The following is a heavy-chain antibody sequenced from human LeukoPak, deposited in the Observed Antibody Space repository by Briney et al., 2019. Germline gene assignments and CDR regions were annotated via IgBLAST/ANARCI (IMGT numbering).Heavy chain of an antibody. CDR3: ARVGGREGRSFIDYYYYMDV. D-gene: IGHD3-10*01. CDR1: GYTFTGYY. Sequence: VASVKVSCKASGYTFTGYYMHWVRQAPGQGLEWVGWINPSNGDTNYAQKFQGRVTMTRDTSISTAYMEVSRLRSDDTAVYYCARVGGREGRSFIDYYYYMDVWGKGTTVTVSS. J-gene: IGHJ6*03. CDR2: INPSNGDT. V-gene: IGHV1-2*02.